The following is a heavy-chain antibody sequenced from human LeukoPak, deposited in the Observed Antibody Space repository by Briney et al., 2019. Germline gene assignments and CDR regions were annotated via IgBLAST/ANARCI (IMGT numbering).Heavy chain of an antibody. J-gene: IGHJ4*02. Sequence: GGSLRLSWAASGFTFSSYAMSWVRQGPGRGLEWVSAISGSGGSTYYADSVKGRCTISRDNSKNTQYLQMNSLRAEDTAVYYCASRSEDYYGGLDYWGQGTLVTVSS. CDR2: ISGSGGST. D-gene: IGHD4-23*01. CDR1: GFTFSSYA. CDR3: ASRSEDYYGGLDY. V-gene: IGHV3-23*01.